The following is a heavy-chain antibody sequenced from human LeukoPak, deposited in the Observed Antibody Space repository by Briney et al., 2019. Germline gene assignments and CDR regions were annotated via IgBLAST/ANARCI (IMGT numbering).Heavy chain of an antibody. CDR2: INHSGST. CDR3: ARGGVWGSYRYHNEFDH. J-gene: IGHJ5*02. Sequence: AEPLSLPCAVYGLSFSGYYWSWIRQPPGKGLEWVGEINHSGSTNYKPSLKSRVTISVDTSKTQFSLKLSSVTAADAAVDFCARGGVWGSYRYHNEFDHWGQGTLVTVSS. V-gene: IGHV4-34*01. D-gene: IGHD3-16*02. CDR1: GLSFSGYY.